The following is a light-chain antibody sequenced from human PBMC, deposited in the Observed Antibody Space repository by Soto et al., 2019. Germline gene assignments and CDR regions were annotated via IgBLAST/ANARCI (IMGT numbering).Light chain of an antibody. CDR2: DAS. CDR1: QTVSNNY. J-gene: IGKJ2*01. CDR3: QHYDSEPFT. Sequence: EIVLTQSPATLSLSPGERATHSCGASQTVSNNYLAWYQQKPGLAPRLLIYDASNRATGIPDRFSGSGSGTDFTRTISILEPEDFAVYYCQHYDSEPFTFGQGTNLEIK. V-gene: IGKV3D-20*01.